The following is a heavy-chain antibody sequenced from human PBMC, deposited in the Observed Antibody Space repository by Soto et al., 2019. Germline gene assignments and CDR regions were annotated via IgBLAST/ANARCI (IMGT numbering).Heavy chain of an antibody. Sequence: QVPLVQSGAEVKKPGAAVKVSCKASGYTFSNYGINWVRQAPGQGLEWMGWISGYNGNTNYAQKFQDRVTMTTDTSASTAYMELWSLRSDDTPMYYCPRNHSSSWHDFDYWGQGTLVTVSS. CDR2: ISGYNGNT. J-gene: IGHJ4*02. D-gene: IGHD6-13*01. CDR1: GYTFSNYG. V-gene: IGHV1-18*01. CDR3: PRNHSSSWHDFDY.